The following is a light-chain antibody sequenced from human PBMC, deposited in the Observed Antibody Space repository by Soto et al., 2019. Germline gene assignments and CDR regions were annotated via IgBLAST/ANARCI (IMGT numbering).Light chain of an antibody. J-gene: IGKJ1*01. CDR3: QQYNSYST. V-gene: IGKV1-5*03. CDR1: QSINSW. CDR2: KAS. Sequence: DIQMTQSPSTLSASVGDRVTITCRASQSINSWLAWYQQKPGKAPKLLIYKASSLESGVPSRFSGSGSGTDFTLTISSLHPDDFATYYCQQYNSYSTFGQGTKVEIK.